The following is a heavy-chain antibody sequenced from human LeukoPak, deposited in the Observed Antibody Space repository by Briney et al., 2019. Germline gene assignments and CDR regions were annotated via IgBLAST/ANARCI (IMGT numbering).Heavy chain of an antibody. V-gene: IGHV3-23*01. CDR2: ISGSGGST. Sequence: GGSLRLSCAASGFTFSSYAMSWVRQAPGKGLEWVSAISGSGGSTYYADPVKGRFTISRDNSKNTLYLQMNSLRAEDTAVYYCAKDRSSLYEAYYFDYWGKGTLVTVSS. J-gene: IGHJ4*02. CDR1: GFTFSSYA. CDR3: AKDRSSLYEAYYFDY. D-gene: IGHD6-13*01.